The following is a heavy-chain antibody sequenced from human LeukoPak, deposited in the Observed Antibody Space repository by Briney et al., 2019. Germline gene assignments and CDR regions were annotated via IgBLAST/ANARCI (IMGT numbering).Heavy chain of an antibody. CDR2: FHYSGST. J-gene: IGHJ4*02. CDR1: GGSISSGAYY. Sequence: PSETLSLTCSVSGGSISSGAYYWGWIRQPPGKGLEWIGRFHYSGSTYYNPSLKSRVTISVDTSKNHFSLNLSSVTAADTAVYYCARHGQTAYDSSGYYRWGQGFLVTVSS. D-gene: IGHD3-22*01. V-gene: IGHV4-39*01. CDR3: ARHGQTAYDSSGYYR.